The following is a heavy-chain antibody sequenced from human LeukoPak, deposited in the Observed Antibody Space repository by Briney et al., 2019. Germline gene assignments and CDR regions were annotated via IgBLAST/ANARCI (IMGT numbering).Heavy chain of an antibody. D-gene: IGHD3-22*01. J-gene: IGHJ4*02. CDR1: GGSFSGYY. CDR3: ARIMEDYYDSSGYYGRGDY. CDR2: INHSGST. Sequence: SETLSLTCAVYGGSFSGYYWSWIRQPPGKGLEWIGEINHSGSTNYNPSLKSRVTISVDTSKNQFSLKLSSVTAADTAVYYCARIMEDYYDSSGYYGRGDYWGQGTLVTVSS. V-gene: IGHV4-34*01.